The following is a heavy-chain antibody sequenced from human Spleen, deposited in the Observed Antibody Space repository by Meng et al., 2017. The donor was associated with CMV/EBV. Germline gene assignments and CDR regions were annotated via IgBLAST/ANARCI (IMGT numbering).Heavy chain of an antibody. J-gene: IGHJ4*02. D-gene: IGHD5-18*01. CDR2: ISSSGRTM. CDR1: GFTFSDYY. Sequence: GGSLRLSCAASGFTFSDYYMNWVRQAPGKGLEWVSYISSSGRTMYYADSLKGRFTISRDNAKNALYLQMNSLRAEDTAVYYCARNSYGEHFDYWGQGTLVTVSS. V-gene: IGHV3-11*04. CDR3: ARNSYGEHFDY.